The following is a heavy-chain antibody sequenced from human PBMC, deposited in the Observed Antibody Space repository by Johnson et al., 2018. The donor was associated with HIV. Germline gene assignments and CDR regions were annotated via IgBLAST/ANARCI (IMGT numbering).Heavy chain of an antibody. CDR2: ISSSGSTI. CDR3: ARRGRSSSWYDLDI. D-gene: IGHD6-13*01. Sequence: QVQLVESGGGVVQPGGSLTLSCAASGFTFSDYYMSWIRQAPGKGLEWVSYISSSGSTIYYADSVKGRFTISRDNAKNSLFLQMNSLRAEDTAVYYCARRGRSSSWYDLDIWGQGTMVSVSS. CDR1: GFTFSDYY. J-gene: IGHJ3*02. V-gene: IGHV3-11*04.